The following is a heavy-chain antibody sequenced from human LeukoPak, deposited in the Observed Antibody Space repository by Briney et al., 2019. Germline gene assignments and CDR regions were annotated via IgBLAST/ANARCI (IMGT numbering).Heavy chain of an antibody. J-gene: IGHJ4*02. CDR3: ARDTKRFQKYYFDY. CDR1: GFTFSDYY. D-gene: IGHD3-3*01. V-gene: IGHV3-11*06. CDR2: ISSSSSYT. Sequence: GGSLRLSCAASGFTFSDYYMSWIRQAPGKGLEWISYISSSSSYTNYADSVKGRFTISRDNAKNSLYLQMHSLRAEDTAVYYCARDTKRFQKYYFDYWGQGTLVTVSS.